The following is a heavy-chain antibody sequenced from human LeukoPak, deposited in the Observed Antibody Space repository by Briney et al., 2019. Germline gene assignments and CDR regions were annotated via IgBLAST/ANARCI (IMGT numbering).Heavy chain of an antibody. J-gene: IGHJ5*02. CDR3: ARANGIAAAATRRGNWFDP. V-gene: IGHV1-2*02. CDR2: IHPNSGGT. D-gene: IGHD6-13*01. Sequence: ASVKVSCKASGYTFTGYYMHWVRQAPGHGLEWMGWIHPNSGGTNYAQKLQGRVTMTRDTSISTAYMELSRLRSDDTAVYYCARANGIAAAATRRGNWFDPWGQGTLVTVSS. CDR1: GYTFTGYY.